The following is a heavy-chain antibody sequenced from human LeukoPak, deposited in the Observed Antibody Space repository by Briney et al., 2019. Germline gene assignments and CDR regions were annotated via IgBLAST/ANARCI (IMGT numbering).Heavy chain of an antibody. J-gene: IGHJ4*02. CDR1: GFTLSSYE. V-gene: IGHV3-23*01. CDR2: LYFSGGST. Sequence: GGSLRLSCTASGFTLSSYEMSWIRQAPGKGLDGVSSLYFSGGSTYYADSVKGRFTISRDNSKYTLYLQLNSLRGDDTAVYYCTRNSGWYGVSWGQGPLVTVSS. CDR3: TRNSGWYGVS. D-gene: IGHD6-19*01.